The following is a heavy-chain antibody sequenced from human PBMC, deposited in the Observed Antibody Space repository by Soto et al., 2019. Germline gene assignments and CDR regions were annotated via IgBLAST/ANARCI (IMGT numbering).Heavy chain of an antibody. J-gene: IGHJ4*02. V-gene: IGHV1-18*01. CDR2: ISGYNGNT. CDR3: ARGIAAAGPKLDY. CDR1: GYTFTNYG. Sequence: ASVKVSCKASGYTFTNYGFSWVRQAPGQGLEWMGWISGYNGNTNYAERLQGRVTMTTDTSTSTAYMELKSLRYDDTAVYYCARGIAAAGPKLDYWGQGTLVTVSS. D-gene: IGHD6-13*01.